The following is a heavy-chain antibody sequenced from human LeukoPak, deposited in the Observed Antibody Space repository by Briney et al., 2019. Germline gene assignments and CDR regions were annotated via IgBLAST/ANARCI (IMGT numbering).Heavy chain of an antibody. CDR2: MNPNSGNT. V-gene: IGHV1-8*01. Sequence: ASVKVSCKASGYTFTSYDINWVRQASGQGLGWMGWMNPNSGNTGYAQKFQGRVTMTRNTSISTAYMELSRLISEDTAMYYCAXRIAAGGTAIGYWGQGTLVTVSS. D-gene: IGHD6-13*01. J-gene: IGHJ4*02. CDR1: GYTFTSYD. CDR3: AXRIAAGGTAIGY.